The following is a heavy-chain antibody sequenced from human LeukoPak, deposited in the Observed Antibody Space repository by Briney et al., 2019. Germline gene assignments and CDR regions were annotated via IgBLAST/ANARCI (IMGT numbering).Heavy chain of an antibody. V-gene: IGHV4-39*07. J-gene: IGHJ5*02. CDR1: GGSISSSLYY. Sequence: SETLSLTCTVSGGSISSSLYYWGWIRQPPGKGLEWIGNVYYSGTTYYNPSLNSRVTISLDTSKNQFSLKLSAVTAADTAVYYCARGYYDSSGYSNPFDPWGQGTLVTVSS. CDR3: ARGYYDSSGYSNPFDP. CDR2: VYYSGTT. D-gene: IGHD3-22*01.